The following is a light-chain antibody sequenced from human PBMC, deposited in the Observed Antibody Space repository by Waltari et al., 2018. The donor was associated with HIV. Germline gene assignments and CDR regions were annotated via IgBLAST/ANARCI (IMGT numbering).Light chain of an antibody. CDR1: DRDIAIYNS. CDR2: DAN. CDR3: SSYARGGSLL. J-gene: IGLJ3*02. V-gene: IGLV2-14*01. Sequence: QSALTQPASVSGSPGQSITISCIGTDRDIAIYNSISWYHHPPARDPRLVIFDANSRPSGIPFRFSGSKSGKTASLTISGLQADDEGVYYCSSYARGGSLLFGGGTTVTVL.